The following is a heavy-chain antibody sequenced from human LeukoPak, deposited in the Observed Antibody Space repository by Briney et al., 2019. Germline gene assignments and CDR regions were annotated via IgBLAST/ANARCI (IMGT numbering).Heavy chain of an antibody. CDR2: ISFSVNTK. CDR3: ARVWSGYLIDY. D-gene: IGHD3-3*01. J-gene: IGHJ4*02. Sequence: PGGSLRLSCAASGFTFSVYSMNWVRQAPGKGLEWVSYISFSVNTKYYGDSVKGRFTISRDNAKNSLYLHMDSLRAEDTAVYYCARVWSGYLIDYWGQGTLVTVSS. CDR1: GFTFSVYS. V-gene: IGHV3-48*04.